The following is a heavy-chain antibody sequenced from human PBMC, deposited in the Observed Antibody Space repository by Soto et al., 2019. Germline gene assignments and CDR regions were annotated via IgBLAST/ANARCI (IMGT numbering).Heavy chain of an antibody. Sequence: QITLKESGPTLVKPTQTLTLTCTFSGFSLTTSGVGVGWIRQPPGKTPEWLALIYWNDDKRYSPSLRSRLTITTGTSKNQVVLTMTDMDPVDTATYYCAHRLCSRGSFDYWGQGSLVTVSS. V-gene: IGHV2-5*01. CDR1: GFSLTTSGVG. CDR3: AHRLCSRGSFDY. CDR2: IYWNDDK. J-gene: IGHJ4*02. D-gene: IGHD2-15*01.